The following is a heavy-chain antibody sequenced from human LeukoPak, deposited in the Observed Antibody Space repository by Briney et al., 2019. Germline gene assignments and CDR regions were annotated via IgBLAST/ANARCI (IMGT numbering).Heavy chain of an antibody. V-gene: IGHV4-59*01. J-gene: IGHJ4*02. Sequence: SETLSLTCTVSGASMRSYYWSWIRQPPGKGLEWLGYIYFTGSTNYNPSLKSRVTISVDTSKNQFSLKLSSVTAADTAVYYRARDRGNWGLDYWGQGTLVTVSS. CDR3: ARDRGNWGLDY. CDR2: IYFTGST. CDR1: GASMRSYY. D-gene: IGHD7-27*01.